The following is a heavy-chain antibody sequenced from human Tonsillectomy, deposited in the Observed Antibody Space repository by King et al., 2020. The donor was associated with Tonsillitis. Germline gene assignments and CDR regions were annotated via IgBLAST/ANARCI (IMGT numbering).Heavy chain of an antibody. J-gene: IGHJ4*02. CDR2: IYPGDSDT. D-gene: IGHD3-22*01. V-gene: IGHV5-51*01. CDR3: ARQGGGYYYASSGYSLDY. Sequence: VQLVESGAEVKKPGESLKISCKGSGYSFTTYWIGWVRQMPGKGLEWMGIIYPGDSDTRYSPSFQGQVTISADKSISTAYLPWSSLKASDTAMYYCARQGGGYYYASSGYSLDYWGQGTLVTVSS. CDR1: GYSFTTYW.